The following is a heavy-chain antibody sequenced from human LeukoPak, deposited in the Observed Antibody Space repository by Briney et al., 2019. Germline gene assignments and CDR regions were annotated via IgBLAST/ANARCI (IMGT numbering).Heavy chain of an antibody. CDR2: IYYSGNT. V-gene: IGHV4-39*02. Sequence: PSETLSLTCSVSGGSISRSYYYWGWIRQPPGKGLEWIGTIYYSGNTFYNPSLKSRVTISVDTSINHFSLTLTSLTAADTAVYYCARDSDQTGPPEWSDYWGQGTLVTVSS. CDR1: GGSISRSYYY. J-gene: IGHJ4*02. CDR3: ARDSDQTGPPEWSDY. D-gene: IGHD7-27*01.